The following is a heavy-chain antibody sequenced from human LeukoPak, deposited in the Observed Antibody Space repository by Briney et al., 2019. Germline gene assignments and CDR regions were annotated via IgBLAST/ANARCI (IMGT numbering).Heavy chain of an antibody. CDR3: ARTYYYDSSGYSAFDY. CDR1: GYTFTSYD. D-gene: IGHD3-22*01. Sequence: ASVKVSCKASGYTFTSYDISWVRQAPGQGLEWMGWISAYNGNTNYAQKLQGRVTMTTDTSTSTAYMELRSLRSDDTAVYYCARTYYYDSSGYSAFDYWGQGTLVTVSS. V-gene: IGHV1-18*01. CDR2: ISAYNGNT. J-gene: IGHJ4*02.